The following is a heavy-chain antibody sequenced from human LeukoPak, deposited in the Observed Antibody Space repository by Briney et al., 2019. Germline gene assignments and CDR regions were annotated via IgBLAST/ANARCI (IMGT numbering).Heavy chain of an antibody. Sequence: GRSLRLSCAASGFTFSNYVMHWVRQAPGKGLEWVAVISNDGSNKYYLDSVKDRFIISRDNSKNTLYSQMDSLRAEDTAVYYCARESSSTFCFDYWGQGTLGTVSS. CDR1: GFTFSNYV. CDR3: ARESSSTFCFDY. D-gene: IGHD6-13*01. CDR2: ISNDGSNK. V-gene: IGHV3-33*01. J-gene: IGHJ4*02.